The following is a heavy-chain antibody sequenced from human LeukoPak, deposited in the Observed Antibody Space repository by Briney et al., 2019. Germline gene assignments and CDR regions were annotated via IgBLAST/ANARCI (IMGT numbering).Heavy chain of an antibody. CDR2: IYYSGST. CDR3: ARLPAFDGSGTSYTVYYFDY. J-gene: IGHJ4*02. CDR1: GGFISSSDYY. D-gene: IGHD3-10*01. Sequence: SETLSLTCSVSGGFISSSDYYWGWIRQPPGKGLEWIVSIYYSGSTYYNPSLQSRVTISVDTSKNQFSLKLSSVTAADTAVYYCARLPAFDGSGTSYTVYYFDYWGKVTLVTVSS. V-gene: IGHV4-39*01.